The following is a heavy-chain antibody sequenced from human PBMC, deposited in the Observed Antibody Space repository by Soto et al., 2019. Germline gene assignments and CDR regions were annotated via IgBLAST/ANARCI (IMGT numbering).Heavy chain of an antibody. V-gene: IGHV3-23*01. J-gene: IGHJ4*01. D-gene: IGHD2-21*01. CDR1: GCTFSSHV. CDR2: LTTTGGTT. Sequence: PGGSLRLSCAASGCTFSSHVMSWVRQAPGKGLEWVSSLTTTGGTTFYADSVKGRFTISRDNSKNTLYLQMNSLRAEDTAVYYCAKKFLPGSYYYFDYWGPGPLVTVSS. CDR3: AKKFLPGSYYYFDY.